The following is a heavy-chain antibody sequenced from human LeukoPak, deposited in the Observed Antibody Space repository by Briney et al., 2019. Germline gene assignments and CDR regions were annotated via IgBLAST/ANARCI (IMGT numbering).Heavy chain of an antibody. D-gene: IGHD3-10*01. V-gene: IGHV3-21*01. CDR1: GFTFSSYS. CDR2: ISSSSSYI. CDR3: AREGRARSFRGIFDY. Sequence: GGSLRLSCAASGFTFSSYSMNWVRQAPGKGLEWVSSISSSSSYIYYADSVKGRFTISRDNAKNSLYLQMNSLRAEDTAVYYCAREGRARSFRGIFDYWGQGTLVTVSS. J-gene: IGHJ4*02.